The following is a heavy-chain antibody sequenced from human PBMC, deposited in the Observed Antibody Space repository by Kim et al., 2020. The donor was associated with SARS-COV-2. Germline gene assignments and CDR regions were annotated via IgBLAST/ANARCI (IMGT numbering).Heavy chain of an antibody. Sequence: GGSLRLSCAASGFTFSSYWMTWVRQAPGKGLEWVANINQGGTEKYYVDSVKGRFTISRDNAKNSLFLDVNSLRVEDTAVYYCARTHYGDYVWGQGTLV. CDR3: ARTHYGDYV. J-gene: IGHJ4*02. D-gene: IGHD4-17*01. CDR1: GFTFSSYW. V-gene: IGHV3-7*01. CDR2: INQGGTEK.